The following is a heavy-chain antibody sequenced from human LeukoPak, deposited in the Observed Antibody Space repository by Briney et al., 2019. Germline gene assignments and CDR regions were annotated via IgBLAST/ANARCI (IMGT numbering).Heavy chain of an antibody. CDR2: IYHSGST. V-gene: IGHV4-4*02. CDR1: GGSISSSNW. D-gene: IGHD1-26*01. Sequence: TSGTLSLTCAVSGGSISSSNWWSWVRQPPGKGLEWIGEIYHSGSTNYNPSLKSRVTISVDKSKNQFSLKLSSVTAADTAVYYCASLIKVGATELDYWGQGTLVTVSS. J-gene: IGHJ4*02. CDR3: ASLIKVGATELDY.